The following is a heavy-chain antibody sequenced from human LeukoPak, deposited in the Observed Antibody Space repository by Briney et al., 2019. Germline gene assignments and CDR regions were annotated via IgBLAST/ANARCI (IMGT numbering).Heavy chain of an antibody. CDR1: GFTFSSYT. J-gene: IGHJ6*03. Sequence: GGSLRLSCAASGFTFSSYTMNWVRQAPGKGLEWISYITTSSGIYYADSVKGRFTVSRDNAKNSLYLQMNSLRAEDTAVYYCARDLLGYYDFWSGYNYYYYYYMDVWGKGTTVTVSS. CDR2: ITTSSGI. CDR3: ARDLLGYYDFWSGYNYYYYYYMDV. D-gene: IGHD3-3*01. V-gene: IGHV3-48*04.